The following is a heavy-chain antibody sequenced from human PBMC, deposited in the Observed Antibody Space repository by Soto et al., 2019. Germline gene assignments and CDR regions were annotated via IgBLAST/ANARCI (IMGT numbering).Heavy chain of an antibody. CDR2: IYPGDSDT. V-gene: IGHV5-51*01. J-gene: IGHJ4*02. D-gene: IGHD3-16*02. CDR1: GYSFTSYW. Sequence: GESLKISCKGSGYSFTSYWIGWVRQMPGKGLEWMGIIYPGDSDTRYSPSFQGQVTISADKSISTAYLQWSSLKASDTAMYYCARLPASDYIWGSYRYYFDYWGQGTLVTVSS. CDR3: ARLPASDYIWGSYRYYFDY.